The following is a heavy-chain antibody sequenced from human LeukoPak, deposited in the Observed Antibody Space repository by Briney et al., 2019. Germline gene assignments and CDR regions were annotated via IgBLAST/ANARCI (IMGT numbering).Heavy chain of an antibody. CDR1: GFTFSSYA. J-gene: IGHJ6*03. CDR2: ISGSGGST. CDR3: AKDLDYYDSSGYRIMDV. V-gene: IGHV3-23*01. D-gene: IGHD3-22*01. Sequence: GGSLRLSCAASGFTFSSYAMSWVRQAPGKGLEWVSDISGSGGSTYYADSVKGRFTISRDNSKNTLYLQMNSLRAEDTAVYYCAKDLDYYDSSGYRIMDVWGKGTTVTVSS.